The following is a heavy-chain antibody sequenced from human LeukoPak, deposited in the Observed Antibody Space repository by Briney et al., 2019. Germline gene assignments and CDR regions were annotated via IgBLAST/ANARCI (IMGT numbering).Heavy chain of an antibody. J-gene: IGHJ6*03. V-gene: IGHV4-4*09. CDR3: ARERRGLSYYYMDV. Sequence: KPSETLSLTCTVSGGSISSYYWSWIRQPPGKGPEWIGYIYTSGSTNYNPSLKSRVTISVDTSKNQFSLKLSSVTAADTAVYYCARERRGLSYYYMDVWGKGTTVTVSS. CDR1: GGSISSYY. CDR2: IYTSGST. D-gene: IGHD2-15*01.